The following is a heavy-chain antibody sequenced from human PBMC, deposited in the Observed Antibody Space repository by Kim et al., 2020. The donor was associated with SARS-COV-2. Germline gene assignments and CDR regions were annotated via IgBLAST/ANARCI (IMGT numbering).Heavy chain of an antibody. D-gene: IGHD2-2*02. CDR3: AIGSYCSSTSCYMDHDY. J-gene: IGHJ4*02. Sequence: GGSLRLSCAASGFTFSSYAMSWVRQAPGKGLEWVSAISGSGGSTYYADSVKGRFTISRDNSKNTLYLQMNSLRAEDTAVYYCAIGSYCSSTSCYMDHDYWGQGTLVTVSS. CDR2: ISGSGGST. V-gene: IGHV3-23*01. CDR1: GFTFSSYA.